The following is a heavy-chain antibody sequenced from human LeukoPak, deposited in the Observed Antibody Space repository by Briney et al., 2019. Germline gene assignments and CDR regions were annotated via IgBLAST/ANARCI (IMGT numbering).Heavy chain of an antibody. V-gene: IGHV4-59*01. CDR2: IYYSGST. J-gene: IGHJ6*04. D-gene: IGHD6-19*01. CDR3: ASSGWDPLGYGMDV. CDR1: GGSISSYY. Sequence: SETLSLTGTVSGGSISSYYWSWIRQPPGKGLEWIGYIYYSGSTNYNPSLKSRVTISVDTSKNQFSLKLSSVTAADTAVYYCASSGWDPLGYGMDVWGKGTTVTVSS.